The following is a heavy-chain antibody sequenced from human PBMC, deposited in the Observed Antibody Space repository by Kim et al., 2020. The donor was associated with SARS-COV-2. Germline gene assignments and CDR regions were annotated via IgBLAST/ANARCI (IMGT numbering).Heavy chain of an antibody. CDR2: ISYSGRT. CDR3: ARGIFGVVVIPYYYYY. Sequence: SETLSLTCTVSGGSISSNDYYWDWIRQTPGKGLEWIGSISYSGRTYYNPSLKSRVTISVDTSKNQISLKLSSVTAADNGVYYCARGIFGVVVIPYYYYY. V-gene: IGHV4-39*01. D-gene: IGHD3-3*01. CDR1: GGSISSNDYY. J-gene: IGHJ6*03.